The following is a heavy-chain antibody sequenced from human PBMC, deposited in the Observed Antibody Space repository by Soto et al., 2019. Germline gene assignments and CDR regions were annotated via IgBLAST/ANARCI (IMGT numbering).Heavy chain of an antibody. D-gene: IGHD6-13*01. CDR1: GYTFTSYD. Sequence: GASVKVSCRASGYTFTSYDINWVRQATGQGLEWMGWMNPNSGNTGYAQKFQGRVTMTRNTSISTAYMELNSLRSENTAVYYCAGGRFIGAGWSVWYLGQGTLVTVSS. V-gene: IGHV1-8*01. CDR2: MNPNSGNT. CDR3: AGGRFIGAGWSVWY. J-gene: IGHJ4*02.